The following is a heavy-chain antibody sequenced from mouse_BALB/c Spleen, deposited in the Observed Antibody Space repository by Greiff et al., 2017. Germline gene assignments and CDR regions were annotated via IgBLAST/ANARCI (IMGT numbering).Heavy chain of an antibody. J-gene: IGHJ3*01. Sequence: VQLKESGPELVKPGASVKMSCKASGYTFTSYVMHWVKQKPGQGLEWIGYINPYNDGTKYNEKFKGKATLTSDKSSSTAYMELSSLTSEDSAVSYCASWDYYGSGYEGFAYWGQGTLVTVSA. CDR3: ASWDYYGSGYEGFAY. CDR1: GYTFTSYV. V-gene: IGHV1-14*01. CDR2: INPYNDGT. D-gene: IGHD1-1*01.